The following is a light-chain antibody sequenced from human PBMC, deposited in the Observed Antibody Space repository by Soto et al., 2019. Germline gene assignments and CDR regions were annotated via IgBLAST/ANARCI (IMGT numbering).Light chain of an antibody. CDR2: GVS. CDR3: SSYISSSTPYV. CDR1: SNDVGGYNY. Sequence: QSALSQPASVSGSPGQSITISCTGTSNDVGGYNYVSWYQQHPGKAPKLMMYGVSDRPSGVSNRFSGSKSGNTASLTISGLQAEDEADYYCSSYISSSTPYVFGTGTKVTVL. V-gene: IGLV2-14*03. J-gene: IGLJ1*01.